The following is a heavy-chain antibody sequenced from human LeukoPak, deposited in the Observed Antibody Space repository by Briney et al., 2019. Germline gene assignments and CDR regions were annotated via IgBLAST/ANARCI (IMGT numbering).Heavy chain of an antibody. Sequence: GESLKISCQGSGYTFTNNWITWVRQMPGRGLEWMGRIDPVDSHTDYNPSFQGHVTISVDKAINTVYLQWGSLEASDSAMYYCARGRGWVDYWGQGARVTVSS. CDR1: GYTFTNNW. V-gene: IGHV5-10-1*01. CDR3: ARGRGWVDY. CDR2: IDPVDSHT. D-gene: IGHD6-19*01. J-gene: IGHJ4*02.